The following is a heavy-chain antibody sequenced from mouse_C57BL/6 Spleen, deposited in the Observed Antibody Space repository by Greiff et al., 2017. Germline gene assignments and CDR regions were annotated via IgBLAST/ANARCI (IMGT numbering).Heavy chain of an antibody. CDR2: IDPSDSET. V-gene: IGHV1-52*01. CDR1: GYTFTSYW. J-gene: IGHJ2*01. Sequence: VQLQQPGAELVRPGSSVKLSCKASGYTFTSYWMHWVKQRPIQGLEWIGNIDPSDSETHYNQKFKDKATLTVEKSSSTAYMQLCSLTSADSSVYYCARVDSNTNYFAYWRHGTTRTVSS. D-gene: IGHD2-5*01. CDR3: ARVDSNTNYFAY.